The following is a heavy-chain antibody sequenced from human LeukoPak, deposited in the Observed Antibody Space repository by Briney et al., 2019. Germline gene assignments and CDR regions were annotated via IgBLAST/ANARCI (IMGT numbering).Heavy chain of an antibody. CDR1: GFTLSSYG. CDR2: IRYDGSNK. J-gene: IGHJ6*02. V-gene: IGHV3-30*02. CDR3: AKEFKDIVVVVAASPPYGMDV. Sequence: GGSLRLSCAASGFTLSSYGMHWVRQAPGKGLEWVAFIRYDGSNKYYADSVKGRFTISRDNSKNTLYLQMNSLRAEDTAVYYCAKEFKDIVVVVAASPPYGMDVWGQGTTVTVSS. D-gene: IGHD2-15*01.